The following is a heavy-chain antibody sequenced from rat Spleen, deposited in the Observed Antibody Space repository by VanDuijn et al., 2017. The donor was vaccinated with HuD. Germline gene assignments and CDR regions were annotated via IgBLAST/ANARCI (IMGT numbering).Heavy chain of an antibody. V-gene: IGHV5-27*01. CDR3: TTGEGAGFDY. CDR2: INIGGGST. CDR1: GFTFSNYY. D-gene: IGHD1-11*01. Sequence: EVQVVESGGGLVQPGRSLKLSCAASGFTFSNYYMAWVRQAPTKGLEWVAYINIGGGSTYYRDSVKGRFTISRDNAKNTLYLQMDSLRSEDTATYYCTTGEGAGFDYWGQGTLLTVSS. J-gene: IGHJ3*01.